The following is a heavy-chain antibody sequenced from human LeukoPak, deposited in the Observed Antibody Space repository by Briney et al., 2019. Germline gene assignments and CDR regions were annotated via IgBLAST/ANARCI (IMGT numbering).Heavy chain of an antibody. D-gene: IGHD6-13*01. CDR3: ARGPSSNWSGLDF. CDR2: ISPTGSTT. J-gene: IGHJ4*02. V-gene: IGHV3-74*01. CDR1: GFSFSGHW. Sequence: GGSLRLSCTASGFSFSGHWMHWARQLPGKGLVWVSRISPTGSTTSYADSVKGRFTVSRDNAKNTLYLQVNNLRAEDTAVYYCARGPSSNWSGLDFWGQGTLLTVSS.